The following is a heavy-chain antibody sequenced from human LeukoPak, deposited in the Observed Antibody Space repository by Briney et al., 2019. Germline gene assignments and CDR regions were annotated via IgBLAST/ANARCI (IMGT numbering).Heavy chain of an antibody. D-gene: IGHD1-26*01. Sequence: GRSLRLSCAASGFTFSSYAIHWVRQAPGKGLEWVAVISYDGSTKNYADSVKGRFTISRDNSKNTLNLQMNSLRAEDTAVYYCARSPGILGANYFDYWGQGTLVTVSS. CDR2: ISYDGSTK. CDR1: GFTFSSYA. CDR3: ARSPGILGANYFDY. J-gene: IGHJ4*02. V-gene: IGHV3-30*04.